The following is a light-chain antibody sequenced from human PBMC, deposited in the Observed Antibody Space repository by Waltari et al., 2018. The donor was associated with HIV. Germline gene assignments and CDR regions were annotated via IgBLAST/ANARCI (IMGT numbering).Light chain of an antibody. V-gene: IGKV1-12*01. J-gene: IGKJ4*01. CDR2: DAS. CDR1: QRISSW. CDR3: QQANSFPTT. Sequence: DIRGSQSAPGVSASVGVRATSKCRASQRISSWLAWYQQKPGKAPKLLIYDASTLQSGVPARFSGSGSGTDFTLTISSLQPEDFATYYCQQANSFPTTFRGGTIVQI.